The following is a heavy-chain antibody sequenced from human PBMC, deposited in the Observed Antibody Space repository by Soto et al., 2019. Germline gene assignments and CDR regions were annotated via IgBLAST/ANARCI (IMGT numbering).Heavy chain of an antibody. CDR3: AHSPQPPDTAMVLYFDY. Sequence: SGPTLVKPTQTLTLTCTFSGFSLSTSGVGVGWIRQPPGKALEWLALIYWNDDKRYSPSLKSRLTITKDTSKNQVVLTMTNMDPVDTATYYCAHSPQPPDTAMVLYFDYWGQGTLVTVSS. J-gene: IGHJ4*02. CDR1: GFSLSTSGVG. D-gene: IGHD5-18*01. V-gene: IGHV2-5*01. CDR2: IYWNDDK.